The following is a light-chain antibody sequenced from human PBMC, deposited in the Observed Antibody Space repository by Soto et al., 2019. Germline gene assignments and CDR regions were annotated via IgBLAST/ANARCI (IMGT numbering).Light chain of an antibody. Sequence: QSVLTQPRSVSGSPGQSVTISCTGTSSDVGGYNYVSWYQQHPGKAPKLMIYDVSKRPSGVPDRFSGSKSGNTASLTISGLQAEDEAGYYCCSYAGSFVVFGGGTKVTVL. CDR3: CSYAGSFVV. CDR1: SSDVGGYNY. V-gene: IGLV2-11*01. CDR2: DVS. J-gene: IGLJ2*01.